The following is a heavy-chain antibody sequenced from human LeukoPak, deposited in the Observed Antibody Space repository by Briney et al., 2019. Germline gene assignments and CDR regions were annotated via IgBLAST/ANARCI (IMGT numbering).Heavy chain of an antibody. CDR3: ATTGSGQEPRRYGGLGI. V-gene: IGHV1-24*01. Sequence: ASVKVSCKVSGYTLTELSMHWVRQAPGKGLEWMGGFDPEDGETIYAQKFQGRVTMTEDTSTDTAYMELSSLRSEDTAVYYCATTGSGQEPRRYGGLGIWGQGTMVTASS. CDR1: GYTLTELS. J-gene: IGHJ3*02. D-gene: IGHD4/OR15-4a*01. CDR2: FDPEDGET.